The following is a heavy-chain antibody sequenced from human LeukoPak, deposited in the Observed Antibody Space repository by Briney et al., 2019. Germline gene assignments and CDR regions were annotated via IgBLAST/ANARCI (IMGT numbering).Heavy chain of an antibody. V-gene: IGHV3-33*01. D-gene: IGHD2-15*01. CDR3: ARDHADCSGGTCYSISSLLYMDV. J-gene: IGHJ6*03. CDR1: GFTFSSCG. CDR2: IWYSGSSL. Sequence: GGSLRLSCTASGFTFSSCGMHWVRQAPGKGLEWVAVIWYSGSSLYYADSVRGRFTTSRDNSKNTLNLQMNSLRAEDTGVYFCARDHADCSGGTCYSISSLLYMDVWGKGATVTVSS.